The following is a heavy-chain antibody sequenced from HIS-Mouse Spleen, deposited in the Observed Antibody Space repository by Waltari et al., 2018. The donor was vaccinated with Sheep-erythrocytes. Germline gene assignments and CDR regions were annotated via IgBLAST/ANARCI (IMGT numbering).Heavy chain of an antibody. CDR2: ISAYNGNT. J-gene: IGHJ4*02. CDR3: ARLPGSWYVDY. D-gene: IGHD6-13*01. V-gene: IGHV1-18*01. CDR1: GYTCTSYG. Sequence: LVQSGAEVKKPGASVKVSCKASGYTCTSYGISWVRQAPGQGLEGMGWISAYNGNTNYAQTIEGRVSMTTDTYTSTAYLELRSLRSDDTAVYYCARLPGSWYVDYWGQGTLVTVSS.